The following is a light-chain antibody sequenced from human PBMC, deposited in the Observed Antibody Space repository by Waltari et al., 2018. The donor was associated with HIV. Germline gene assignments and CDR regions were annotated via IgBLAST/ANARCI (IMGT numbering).Light chain of an antibody. CDR2: GGF. Sequence: DIQMTQFPSSLSASVADRVTITCRATQDIGNSVSWFQQRPGKVPKLLVYGGFILQRGVGSRFTGSGSGTEYSLTISSLQPEDFATYYCHQYFSDPFTFGGGTKVEI. V-gene: IGKV1-NL1*01. J-gene: IGKJ4*01. CDR3: HQYFSDPFT. CDR1: QDIGNS.